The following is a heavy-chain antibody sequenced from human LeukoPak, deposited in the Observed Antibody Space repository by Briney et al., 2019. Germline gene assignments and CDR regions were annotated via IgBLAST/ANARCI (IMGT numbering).Heavy chain of an antibody. D-gene: IGHD3-10*01. CDR3: ARDLSPVVRASPMGY. V-gene: IGHV3-30*03. CDR1: GFTFTSYG. J-gene: IGHJ4*02. CDR2: ITYDGYYK. Sequence: PGTSLRLSCAASGFTFTSYGMHWVRQAPGKGLEGVALITYDGYYKYYLDSVKDRFTISSDTSKNTLYLQMNSLRAEDTAVYYCARDLSPVVRASPMGYWGQGTLVTVSS.